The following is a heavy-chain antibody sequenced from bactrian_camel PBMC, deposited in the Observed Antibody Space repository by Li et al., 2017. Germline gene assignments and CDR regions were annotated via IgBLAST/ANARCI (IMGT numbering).Heavy chain of an antibody. Sequence: HVQLVESGGGSVQAGETLRLSCTASGFNFDDFDMGWYRQARGNECELVSTISSDGSTYYADSVKGRFTISQDNAKNTLYLQLSSLKSEDTALYYCATALQSGGYGQYEYHVWGQGTQVTVS. CDR1: GFNFDDFD. V-gene: IGHV3S55*01. D-gene: IGHD3*01. CDR2: ISSDGST. CDR3: ATALQSGGYGQYEYHV. J-gene: IGHJ4*01.